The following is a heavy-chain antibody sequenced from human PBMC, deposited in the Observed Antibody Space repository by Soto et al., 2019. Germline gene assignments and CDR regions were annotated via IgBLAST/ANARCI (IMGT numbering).Heavy chain of an antibody. V-gene: IGHV3-30*04. Sequence: QVQLVESGGGVVQPGRSLRLSCAASGFTFVHYAMHWVRQTPGKGLEWVAVISDDGSNTNYAASVKGRFTISRDNSKNTRCLQMNSLRAEDTAVYYCAREWGAVAGYDYWGQGILVTVSS. CDR2: ISDDGSNT. J-gene: IGHJ4*02. CDR1: GFTFVHYA. D-gene: IGHD6-19*01. CDR3: AREWGAVAGYDY.